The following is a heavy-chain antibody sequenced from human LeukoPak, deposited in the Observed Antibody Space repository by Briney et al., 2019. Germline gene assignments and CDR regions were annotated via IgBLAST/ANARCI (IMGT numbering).Heavy chain of an antibody. V-gene: IGHV4-38-2*02. CDR3: ARASHDYGDYSHFDY. CDR1: GYSISSGYY. CDR2: IYHSGST. Sequence: SETLSLTCTVSGYSISSGYYWGWIRQPPGKGLEWIGSIYHSGSTYYNPSLKSRVTISVDTSKNQFSLKLSSVTAADAAVYYCARASHDYGDYSHFDYWGQGTLVTVSS. D-gene: IGHD4-17*01. J-gene: IGHJ4*02.